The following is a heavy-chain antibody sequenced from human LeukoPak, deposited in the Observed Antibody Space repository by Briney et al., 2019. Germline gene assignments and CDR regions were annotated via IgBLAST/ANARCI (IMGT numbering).Heavy chain of an antibody. CDR2: IYHSGST. CDR3: ARKSIASAGTFDY. CDR1: GDSISSSNW. D-gene: IGHD6-13*01. Sequence: SETLSLTCAVSGDSISSSNWWSWVRQPPGKGLEWIGEIYHSGSTNSNPSLKSRVTISVDKSKNQFSLKLNSVTAADTAMYYCARKSIASAGTFDYWGQGTLVTVSS. J-gene: IGHJ4*02. V-gene: IGHV4-4*02.